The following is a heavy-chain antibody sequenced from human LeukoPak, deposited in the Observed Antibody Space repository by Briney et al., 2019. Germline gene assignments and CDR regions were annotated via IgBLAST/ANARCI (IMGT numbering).Heavy chain of an antibody. CDR2: ISSSSSYI. CDR1: GSTFSSYS. V-gene: IGHV3-21*01. CDR3: AGKNEYSYGSIFDY. Sequence: GGSLRLSCAAPGSTFSSYSMNWVRQAPGKGLEWVSCISSSSSYIYYADSVKGRFTISRDSAKNSLYLQMNSLRAEDTAVYYCAGKNEYSYGSIFDYWGQGTLVTVSS. J-gene: IGHJ4*02. D-gene: IGHD5-18*01.